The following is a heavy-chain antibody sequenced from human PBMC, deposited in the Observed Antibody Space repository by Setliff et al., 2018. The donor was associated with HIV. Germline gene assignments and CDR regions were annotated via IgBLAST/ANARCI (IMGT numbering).Heavy chain of an antibody. CDR2: ISGNNGNT. CDR1: GYTFTSYG. Sequence: ASVKVSCKASGYTFTSYGISWVRQAPGQGLEWMGWISGNNGNTNSEQKFQGRVTMTTDTSTTTAYMELKSLRSDDTAVYYCASRIGPDVFDIWGQGTMVTVSS. D-gene: IGHD1-26*01. V-gene: IGHV1-18*01. J-gene: IGHJ3*02. CDR3: ASRIGPDVFDI.